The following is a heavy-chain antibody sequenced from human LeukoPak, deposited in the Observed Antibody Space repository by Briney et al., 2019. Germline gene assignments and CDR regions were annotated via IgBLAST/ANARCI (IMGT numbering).Heavy chain of an antibody. V-gene: IGHV3-30*18. J-gene: IGHJ4*02. CDR1: GFTFSTYG. Sequence: GRSLRLSCAASGFTFSTYGMHWVRQAPGKGLEWVAVISYNGNNKYYADSVKGRFTISRDNSKNTLYLQMNSLRAEDTAVYYCAKEDGDYAFDYWGQGTLVTVSS. CDR3: AKEDGDYAFDY. CDR2: ISYNGNNK. D-gene: IGHD4-17*01.